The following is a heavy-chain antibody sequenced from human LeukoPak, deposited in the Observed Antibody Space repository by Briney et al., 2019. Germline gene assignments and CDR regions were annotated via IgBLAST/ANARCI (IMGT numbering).Heavy chain of an antibody. V-gene: IGHV1-69*13. D-gene: IGHD1-14*01. CDR2: IIPIFPKS. CDR3: ARDGVRNMGLRLDY. J-gene: IGHJ4*02. CDR1: GGTFGVNA. Sequence: SVKVSCKASGGTFGVNAIHWVRQAPGQGPEWMGDIIPIFPKSNYAQKFQGRVTFTADESTSTAYMEMSSLTSEDTAVYYCARDGVRNMGLRLDYWGQGTLVIVSS.